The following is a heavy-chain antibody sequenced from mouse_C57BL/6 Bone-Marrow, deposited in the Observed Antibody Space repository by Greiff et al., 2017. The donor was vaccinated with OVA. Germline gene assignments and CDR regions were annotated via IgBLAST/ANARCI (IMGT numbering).Heavy chain of an antibody. V-gene: IGHV7-1*01. CDR2: SRNKANDYTT. CDR1: GFTFSDFY. CDR3: ARGYDYSSYWYFDV. J-gene: IGHJ1*03. Sequence: EVQGVESGGGLVQSGRSLRLSCATSGFTFSDFYMEWVRQAPGKGLEWIAASRNKANDYTTEYSASVKGRFIVSRDTSQSILYLQMYALRAEDTAIYYCARGYDYSSYWYFDVWGTGTTVTVSS. D-gene: IGHD2-4*01.